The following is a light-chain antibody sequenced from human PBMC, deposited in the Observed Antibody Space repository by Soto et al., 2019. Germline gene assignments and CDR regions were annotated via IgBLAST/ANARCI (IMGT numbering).Light chain of an antibody. Sequence: EIMMTQSPVSLSVSPVGXXTLSVRASQSVNSNLAWYQQKPGQAPRLLIYGASTRATGIPASFIGNGSGTEFTLTASSLQPEDFAVYYCQQYNNWPFTFGPGTKVDI. CDR2: GAS. J-gene: IGKJ3*01. V-gene: IGKV3-15*01. CDR3: QQYNNWPFT. CDR1: QSVNSN.